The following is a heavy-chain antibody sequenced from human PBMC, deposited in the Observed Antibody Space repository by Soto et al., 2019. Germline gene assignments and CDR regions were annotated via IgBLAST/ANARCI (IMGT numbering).Heavy chain of an antibody. Sequence: EVQLLESGGGLVQPGGSLRLSCAASGFTFSSYVMSWVRQAPGKGLEWVSAISGSGGSTYYADSVKGRFTISRDNSKNTLYLQMNSLRAEDTAVYYCAKERVTIFGVAPPGTFDIWGQGTMVTVSS. CDR2: ISGSGGST. CDR1: GFTFSSYV. V-gene: IGHV3-23*01. CDR3: AKERVTIFGVAPPGTFDI. J-gene: IGHJ3*02. D-gene: IGHD3-3*01.